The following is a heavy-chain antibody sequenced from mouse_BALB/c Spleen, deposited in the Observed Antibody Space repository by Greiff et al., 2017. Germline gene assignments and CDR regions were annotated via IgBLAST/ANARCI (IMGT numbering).Heavy chain of an antibody. D-gene: IGHD2-4*01. V-gene: IGHV1-18*01. CDR1: GYTFTEYT. CDR2: INPNNGGT. Sequence: EVQLQQSGPELVKPGASVKISCKTSGYTFTEYTMHWVKQSHGKSLEWIGGINPNNGGTSYNQKFKGKATLTVDKSSSTAYMELRSLTSEDSAVYYCARDYYDHDGSFLYAMDYWGQGTSVTVSS. J-gene: IGHJ4*01. CDR3: ARDYYDHDGSFLYAMDY.